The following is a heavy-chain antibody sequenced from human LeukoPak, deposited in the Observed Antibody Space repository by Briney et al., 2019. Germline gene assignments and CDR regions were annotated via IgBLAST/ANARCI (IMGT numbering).Heavy chain of an antibody. D-gene: IGHD3-10*01. CDR3: AKKGRTAYYGSGSSIDY. CDR2: ISGSGGST. V-gene: IGHV3-23*01. Sequence: GGSLRLSCAASGFTFSSYAMSWVPQAPGKGLEWVSAISGSGGSTYYADSVKGRFTISRDNSKNTLYLQMNSLRAEDTAVYYCAKKGRTAYYGSGSSIDYWGQGTLVTVSS. CDR1: GFTFSSYA. J-gene: IGHJ4*02.